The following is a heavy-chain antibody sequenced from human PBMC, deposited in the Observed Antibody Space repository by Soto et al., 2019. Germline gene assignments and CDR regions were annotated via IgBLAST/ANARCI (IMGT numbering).Heavy chain of an antibody. J-gene: IGHJ4*02. CDR3: ARAYCSSTSCPFDY. D-gene: IGHD2-2*01. CDR2: IYHSGST. Sequence: SETLSLTCPVSVYSIRSGYYWGWIRQPQGKGLEWIGSIYHSGSTYYNPSLKSRVTISVDTSRNQFSLKLTSVTAADTAMYYCARAYCSSTSCPFDYWGQGTLVTVSS. V-gene: IGHV4-38-2*02. CDR1: VYSIRSGYY.